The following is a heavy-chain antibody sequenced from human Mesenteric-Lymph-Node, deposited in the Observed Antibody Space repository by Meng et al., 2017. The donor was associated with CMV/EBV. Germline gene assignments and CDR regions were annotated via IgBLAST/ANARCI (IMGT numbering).Heavy chain of an antibody. Sequence: SCKASGFTFSNYDMHWVRQAPDKGLDWVGVIQYEGTNQFYADSVKGRFTISRDNSKNTLYLRMNSLRAEDTAVYYCVKGRSGSSFYFDYWGQGTLVTVSS. D-gene: IGHD1-26*01. J-gene: IGHJ4*02. V-gene: IGHV3-30*18. CDR1: GFTFSNYD. CDR3: VKGRSGSSFYFDY. CDR2: IQYEGTNQ.